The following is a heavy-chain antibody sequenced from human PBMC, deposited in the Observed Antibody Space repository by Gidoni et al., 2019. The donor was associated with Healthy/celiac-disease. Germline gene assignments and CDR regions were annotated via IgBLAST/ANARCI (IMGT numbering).Heavy chain of an antibody. CDR2: IWYDGSNT. CDR3: ARDGWELDLGYYFDY. V-gene: IGHV3-33*01. Sequence: GFTFSSYGMHWVRQAPGKGLEWVAVIWYDGSNTYYADSVKGRFTISRDNSKNTLYLQMNSLRAEDTAVYYCARDGWELDLGYYFDYWGQGTLVTVSS. CDR1: GFTFSSYG. J-gene: IGHJ4*02. D-gene: IGHD1-26*01.